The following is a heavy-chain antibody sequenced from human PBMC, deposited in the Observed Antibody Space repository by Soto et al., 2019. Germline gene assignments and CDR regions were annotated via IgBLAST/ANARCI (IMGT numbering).Heavy chain of an antibody. CDR3: ARRDYDILTGSPPREYDY. CDR2: IYYSGST. CDR1: GCSISSSSYY. V-gene: IGHV4-39*01. Sequence: SETLSLTCTVSGCSISSSSYYWGWIRQPPGKGLEWIGSIYYSGSTYYNPSLKSRVTISVDTSKNQFSLKLSSVTAADTAVYYCARRDYDILTGSPPREYDYWGQGTLVTVSS. D-gene: IGHD3-9*01. J-gene: IGHJ4*02.